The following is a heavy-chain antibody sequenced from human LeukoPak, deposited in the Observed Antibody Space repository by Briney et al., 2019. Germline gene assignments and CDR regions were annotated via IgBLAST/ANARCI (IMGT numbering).Heavy chain of an antibody. V-gene: IGHV4-59*01. CDR3: ARARYCTNGVCRSGFDY. D-gene: IGHD2-8*01. CDR1: GGSISIYY. CDR2: IYYSGST. Sequence: PSETLSLTCTVSGGSISIYYWSWIRQPPGKGLEWIGYIYYSGSTNYNPSLRSRVTISVDTSKNQFSLKLSSVTAADTAVYYCARARYCTNGVCRSGFDYWGQGTLVTVSS. J-gene: IGHJ4*02.